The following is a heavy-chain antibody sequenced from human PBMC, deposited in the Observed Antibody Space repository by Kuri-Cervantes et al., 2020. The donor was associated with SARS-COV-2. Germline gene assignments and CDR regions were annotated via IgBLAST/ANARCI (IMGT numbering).Heavy chain of an antibody. Sequence: GESLKISCAASGFTFSSYAMSWVRQAPGKGLEWVSAISGSGGSTYYEDSVKGRFTISRDNSKNTLYLQMNSMRAQDTAVYYCAKDQGGDYGDLPLDYWGQGTLVTVSS. J-gene: IGHJ4*02. D-gene: IGHD4-17*01. CDR3: AKDQGGDYGDLPLDY. CDR1: GFTFSSYA. V-gene: IGHV3-23*01. CDR2: ISGSGGST.